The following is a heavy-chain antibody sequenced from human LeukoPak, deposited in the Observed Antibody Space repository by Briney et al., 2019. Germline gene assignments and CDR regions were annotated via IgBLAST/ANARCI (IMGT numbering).Heavy chain of an antibody. D-gene: IGHD1-26*01. CDR2: IKQDGSEK. Sequence: GGSLRLSCAASGFTFSSYWMSWVRQAPGKGLEWVANIKQDGSEKYYVDSVKGRFTISRDNAKNSLYLQMNSLRAEDTAVYYCARDTRYLVGATDYYYMDVWGKGTTVTVSS. J-gene: IGHJ6*03. CDR1: GFTFSSYW. V-gene: IGHV3-7*01. CDR3: ARDTRYLVGATDYYYMDV.